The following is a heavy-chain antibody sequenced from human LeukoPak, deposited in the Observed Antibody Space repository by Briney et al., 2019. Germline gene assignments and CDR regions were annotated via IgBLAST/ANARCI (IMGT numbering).Heavy chain of an antibody. CDR1: GFIFSDYY. Sequence: GGSLRLSCAASGFIFSDYYMSWIRQAPGKGLEWVSYISSSGSTIYYADSVKGRFTISRDNAKNPLYLQMNSLRAEDTAVYYCARIVGQWLVRGRNWFDPWGQGTLVTVSS. CDR2: ISSSGSTI. J-gene: IGHJ5*02. D-gene: IGHD6-19*01. CDR3: ARIVGQWLVRGRNWFDP. V-gene: IGHV3-11*01.